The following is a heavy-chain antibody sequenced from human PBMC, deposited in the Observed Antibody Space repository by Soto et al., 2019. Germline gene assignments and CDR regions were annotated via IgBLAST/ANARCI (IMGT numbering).Heavy chain of an antibody. CDR1: GFTFSSYW. D-gene: IGHD3-22*01. J-gene: IGHJ3*02. CDR3: ARGDYYDTTGPFSDAFDI. V-gene: IGHV3-7*04. CDR2: IKPDGSEK. Sequence: EVQLVESGGGLVQPGGSLRLSCAASGFTFSSYWMSWVRQAPGKGLEWVANIKPDGSEKWYVDSVKGRFTISRDNAKNSLYLQMNSLRAEDTAVYYCARGDYYDTTGPFSDAFDIWGQGTMVTVSS.